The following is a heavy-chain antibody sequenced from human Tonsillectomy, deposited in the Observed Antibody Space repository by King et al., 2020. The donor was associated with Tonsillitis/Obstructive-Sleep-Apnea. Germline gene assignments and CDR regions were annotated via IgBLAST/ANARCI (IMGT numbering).Heavy chain of an antibody. CDR3: VKDHCGGNCYSDPYFDY. V-gene: IGHV3-33*06. D-gene: IGHD2-21*02. Sequence: VQLVVSGGGVVQPGRFLILSCAAAECTCSTYGMHWVLQAPGKVLEGVAVIWYYGRNKYYSDSVNGRFTISRDNSKNTVYLQMDSLRAEDTAVYYCVKDHCGGNCYSDPYFDYWGQGTLVTVSS. CDR1: ECTCSTYG. CDR2: IWYYGRNK. J-gene: IGHJ4*02.